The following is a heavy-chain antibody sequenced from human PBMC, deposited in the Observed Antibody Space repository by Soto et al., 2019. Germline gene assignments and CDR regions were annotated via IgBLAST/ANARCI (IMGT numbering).Heavy chain of an antibody. D-gene: IGHD3-10*01. CDR2: VSAYSGLT. CDR3: LGGSYEFDY. J-gene: IGHJ4*02. Sequence: ASVKVSCKASGYNFTSYGISWVRQAPGQGLEWMGWVSAYSGLTKYAPKFQGRVTMTTDTSTTTAYMELRSLRSDDTAVYYCLGGSYEFDYWGQGTLVPVSP. V-gene: IGHV1-18*01. CDR1: GYNFTSYG.